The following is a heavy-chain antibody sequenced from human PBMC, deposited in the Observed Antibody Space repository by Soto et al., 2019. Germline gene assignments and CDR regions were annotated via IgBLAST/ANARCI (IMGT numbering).Heavy chain of an antibody. Sequence: ALVKVSCKASGYTFTNYGISWVRQAPGQGLEWMGWISANSGNTNYEPKFQGRVTMTTDTSTSTAYMELRSLRSDDTAVYYCALDCVSASCYVGYWGQGTLVTVSS. D-gene: IGHD2-2*01. CDR3: ALDCVSASCYVGY. CDR1: GYTFTNYG. J-gene: IGHJ4*02. CDR2: ISANSGNT. V-gene: IGHV1-18*01.